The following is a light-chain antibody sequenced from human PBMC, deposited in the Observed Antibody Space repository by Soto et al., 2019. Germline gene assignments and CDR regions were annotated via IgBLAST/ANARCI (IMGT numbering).Light chain of an antibody. CDR2: AVS. Sequence: QSALPQPASVSGSPGQSITISCTGTSSDVGLYDYVSWYQQHPSKAPQLMIYAVSNRPSGVSNRFSASKSGNTASLFISGLQAEDEADYYCSSYTSDSSYVFGSGTKVTAL. V-gene: IGLV2-14*01. J-gene: IGLJ1*01. CDR1: SSDVGLYDY. CDR3: SSYTSDSSYV.